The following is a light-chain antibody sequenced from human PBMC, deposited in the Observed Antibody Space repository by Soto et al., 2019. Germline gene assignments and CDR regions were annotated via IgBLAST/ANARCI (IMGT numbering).Light chain of an antibody. CDR2: SAS. CDR1: QSVNSNY. CDR3: HQYGFSPPFT. V-gene: IGKV3-20*01. Sequence: IVLTQYQGTLSLSPGESVTLSCRASQSVNSNYLAWYQQKPGQPPRLLIYSASFRATGIPDRFSGSGSGTDFSLTISRLEPEDCAVYYCHQYGFSPPFTFGPGTKVDFK. J-gene: IGKJ3*01.